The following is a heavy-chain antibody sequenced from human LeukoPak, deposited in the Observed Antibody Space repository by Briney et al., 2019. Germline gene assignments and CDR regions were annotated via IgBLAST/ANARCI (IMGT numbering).Heavy chain of an antibody. Sequence: SETLSLTCTVSGGSISSYYWGWIRQPPGKGLEWIGSIYYSGSTYYNPSLKSRVTISVDTSKNQFSLKLSSVTAADTAVYYCARWQNPADTTGIYWGQGTLVTVSS. CDR2: IYYSGST. D-gene: IGHD1-1*01. CDR1: GGSISSYY. CDR3: ARWQNPADTTGIY. V-gene: IGHV4-39*01. J-gene: IGHJ4*02.